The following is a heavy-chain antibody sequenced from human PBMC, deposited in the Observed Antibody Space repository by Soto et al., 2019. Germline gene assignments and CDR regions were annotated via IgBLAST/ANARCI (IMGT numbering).Heavy chain of an antibody. V-gene: IGHV3-30-3*01. J-gene: IGHJ5*02. CDR2: ISYDGSNK. CDR3: AREGGSLTWFDP. D-gene: IGHD1-26*01. CDR1: GFTFSSYA. Sequence: GGSLRLSCAASGFTFSSYAMHWVRQAPGKGLEWVAVISYDGSNKYYADSVKGRFTISRDNSKNTLYLQMNSLRAEDTAVYYCAREGGSLTWFDPWGQGTLVTVSS.